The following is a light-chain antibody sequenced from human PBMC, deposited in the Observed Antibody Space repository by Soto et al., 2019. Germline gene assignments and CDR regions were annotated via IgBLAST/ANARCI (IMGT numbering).Light chain of an antibody. CDR3: QQSFSTPPT. CDR2: AAS. V-gene: IGKV1-39*01. J-gene: IGKJ1*01. CDR1: QSISSF. Sequence: EIQMTQSPSSLSASVGDRVTITFRASQSISSFLTWYQQKAGKAPKLLIYAASSLQSGVPSRFSGSGSGTDFTLTISSLQPEDFASYYCQQSFSTPPTFGQGTKVDI.